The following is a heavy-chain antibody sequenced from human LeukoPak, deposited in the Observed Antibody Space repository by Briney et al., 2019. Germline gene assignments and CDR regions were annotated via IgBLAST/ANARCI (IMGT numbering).Heavy chain of an antibody. J-gene: IGHJ4*02. V-gene: IGHV1-8*03. CDR2: MNPNSGNT. CDR1: GYTFTNYD. Sequence: ASVKVSCKASGYTFTNYDIKWMRQATGQGLEWMGYMNPNSGNTGYAQKFQGRVTITKNTSISTAYMELSSLRSEDTAVYYCAREGFDYWGQGTLVTVSS. CDR3: AREGFDY.